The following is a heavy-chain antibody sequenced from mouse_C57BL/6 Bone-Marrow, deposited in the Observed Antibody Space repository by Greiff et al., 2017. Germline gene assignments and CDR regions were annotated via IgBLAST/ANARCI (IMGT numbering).Heavy chain of an antibody. CDR2: IWGDGST. J-gene: IGHJ4*01. CDR3: AKPSTVVATDAMDY. CDR1: GFSLTSYG. V-gene: IGHV2-3*01. Sequence: QVQLKESGPGLVAPSKSLSITCTVSGFSLTSYGVSWVRQPPGKGLGGLGVIWGDGSTNYHSALISRLSISKDNSKGQVFLKLNSLQTDDTATYYCAKPSTVVATDAMDYWGQGTSVTVSS. D-gene: IGHD1-1*01.